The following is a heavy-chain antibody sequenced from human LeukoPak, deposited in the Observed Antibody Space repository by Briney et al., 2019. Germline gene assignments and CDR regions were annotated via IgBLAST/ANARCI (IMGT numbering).Heavy chain of an antibody. D-gene: IGHD3-10*01. Sequence: GGSLRLSCEASGFTFSSNWMHWIRQVPGEGLVWVARINPDGSDTSYADSVKGRLTISRDNAKNTLYLQMNSLRVEDTALYYCTRDTFGARDYWGQGTLVTVSS. CDR3: TRDTFGARDY. V-gene: IGHV3-74*01. J-gene: IGHJ4*02. CDR1: GFTFSSNW. CDR2: INPDGSDT.